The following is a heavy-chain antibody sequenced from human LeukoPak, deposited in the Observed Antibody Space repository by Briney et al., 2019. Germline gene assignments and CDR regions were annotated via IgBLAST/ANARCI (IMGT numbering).Heavy chain of an antibody. CDR3: ATSIAVAANGFDY. J-gene: IGHJ4*02. D-gene: IGHD6-19*01. CDR1: GYTLTELS. CDR2: FDPEDGEI. Sequence: ASVKVSCKVSGYTLTELSMHWVRQAPGKGLEWMGGFDPEDGEIIYAQKFQGRVTMTEDTSTDTANMELSSLRSEDTAVYYCATSIAVAANGFDYWGQGTQVTVSS. V-gene: IGHV1-24*01.